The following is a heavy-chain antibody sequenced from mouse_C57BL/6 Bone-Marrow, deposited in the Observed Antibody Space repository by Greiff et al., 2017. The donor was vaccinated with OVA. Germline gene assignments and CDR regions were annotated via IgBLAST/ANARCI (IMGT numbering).Heavy chain of an antibody. Sequence: EVKLVESGGGLVQPKGSLKLSCAASGFTFNTYAMHWVRQAPGKGLEWVARISSKSSNYATYYADSVKDRFTISRDDSQSMLYLQMNDLKTEDTAMYYCVRDRGTRYFDVWGTGTTVTVSS. CDR2: ISSKSSNYAT. D-gene: IGHD3-1*01. V-gene: IGHV10-3*01. CDR3: VRDRGTRYFDV. J-gene: IGHJ1*03. CDR1: GFTFNTYA.